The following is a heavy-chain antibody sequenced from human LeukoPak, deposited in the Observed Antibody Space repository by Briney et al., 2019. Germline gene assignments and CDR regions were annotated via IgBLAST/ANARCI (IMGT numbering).Heavy chain of an antibody. V-gene: IGHV3-23*01. Sequence: PGGSLRLSCAAPGFTFSSYAMSWVRQAPGKGLEWVSAISGSGGSTHYAESVKGVVTTSRDNSKNTLYLKMNSLRAENTAVYYCAKYYYGSGSYLVDYWGQGTLVTVSS. CDR1: GFTFSSYA. CDR2: ISGSGGST. J-gene: IGHJ4*02. CDR3: AKYYYGSGSYLVDY. D-gene: IGHD3-10*01.